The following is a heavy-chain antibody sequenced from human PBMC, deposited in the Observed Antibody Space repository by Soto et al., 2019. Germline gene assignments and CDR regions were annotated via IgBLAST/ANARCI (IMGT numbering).Heavy chain of an antibody. Sequence: SETLSLTCTVSGGSISSGGYYWSWIRQHPGKGLEWIGYIYYSGSTYYNPSLKSRVTISVDTSKNQFSLKLSSVTAADTAVYYCARDGYGSGLDVWGQGTTVTVSS. J-gene: IGHJ6*02. D-gene: IGHD3-10*01. CDR1: GGSISSGGYY. V-gene: IGHV4-31*03. CDR2: IYYSGST. CDR3: ARDGYGSGLDV.